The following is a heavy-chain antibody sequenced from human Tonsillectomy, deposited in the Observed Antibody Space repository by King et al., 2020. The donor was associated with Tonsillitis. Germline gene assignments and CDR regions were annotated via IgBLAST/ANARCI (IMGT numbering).Heavy chain of an antibody. CDR3: ARSGILDGPPDY. V-gene: IGHV4-59*01. CDR1: GGSISNYY. Sequence: VQLQESGPRLVKPSETLSLTCTVSGGSISNYYWNWIRQPPGKGLEWIGYIYYSSRTKYNPSLKSRVTISVDTSKKQFSLKLISVTTADTAVYYCARSGILDGPPDYWGQGTLVTVSS. CDR2: IYYSSRT. J-gene: IGHJ4*02. D-gene: IGHD1-1*01.